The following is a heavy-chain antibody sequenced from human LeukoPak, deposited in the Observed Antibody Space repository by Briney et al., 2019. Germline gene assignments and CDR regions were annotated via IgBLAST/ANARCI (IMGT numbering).Heavy chain of an antibody. J-gene: IGHJ4*02. CDR1: GGSISSGGYY. D-gene: IGHD2-8*01. V-gene: IGHV4-31*03. CDR3: ARDGVRGGNGFDY. CDR2: IYYSGST. Sequence: SETLSLTCTVSGGSISSGGYYWSWIRQHPGKGLEWIGYIYYSGSTYYNPSLKSRVTILVDTSKNQFSLKLSSVTAADTAVYYCARDGVRGGNGFDYWGQGTLVTVSS.